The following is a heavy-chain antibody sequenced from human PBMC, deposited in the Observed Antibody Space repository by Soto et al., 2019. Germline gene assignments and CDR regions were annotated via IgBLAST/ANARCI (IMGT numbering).Heavy chain of an antibody. D-gene: IGHD2-15*01. J-gene: IGHJ2*01. V-gene: IGHV5-51*01. Sequence: GESLKISCKASGFSFTNYWIAWVRQMPGKGLEWMGIIYPGDSDTRYSPSFQGQVTISADKSISTAYLQWSSLKASDTAMYYCARHKDCSGGSCYSDFYWYFDLWGRGTLVTVSS. CDR1: GFSFTNYW. CDR3: ARHKDCSGGSCYSDFYWYFDL. CDR2: IYPGDSDT.